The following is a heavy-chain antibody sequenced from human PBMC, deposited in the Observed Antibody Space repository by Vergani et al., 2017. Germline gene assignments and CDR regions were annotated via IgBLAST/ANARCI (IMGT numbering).Heavy chain of an antibody. CDR2: IIPIFGTA. Sequence: QVQLVQSGAEVKKPGASVKVSCKASGGTFSSYAISWVRQAPGQGLEWMGRIIPIFGTANYAQRFQGRVTITADESTSTADMELSSLRSDDAAVYYCARDRTWELLPTDYWGQGTLVTVSS. V-gene: IGHV1-69*13. CDR3: ARDRTWELLPTDY. D-gene: IGHD1-26*01. CDR1: GGTFSSYA. J-gene: IGHJ4*02.